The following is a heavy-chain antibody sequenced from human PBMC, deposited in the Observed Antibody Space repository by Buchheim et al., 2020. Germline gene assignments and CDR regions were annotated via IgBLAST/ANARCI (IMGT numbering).Heavy chain of an antibody. Sequence: EVQLVESGGGLVQPGGSLRLSCAASGFTFSSYSMNWVRQAPGKGLEWVSYISSSSSTIYYADSVKGRFTISRDNAKNSLYLQMNSLRAEYTAVYYCARSPIPSVFRGAFDIWGQGT. CDR2: ISSSSSTI. V-gene: IGHV3-48*04. J-gene: IGHJ3*02. CDR1: GFTFSSYS. D-gene: IGHD2-21*01. CDR3: ARSPIPSVFRGAFDI.